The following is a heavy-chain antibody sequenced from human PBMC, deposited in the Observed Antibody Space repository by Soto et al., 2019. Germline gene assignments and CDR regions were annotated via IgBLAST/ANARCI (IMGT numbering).Heavy chain of an antibody. CDR3: ARDVWELPLWAFDI. D-gene: IGHD1-26*01. Sequence: QVQLVQSGAEVKKPGASVKVSCKASGSTFTSYYMHWVRQAHGQGLEWMGIINPSGGSTSYAQKFQGRFTMTRDTSPSKVYMELSSLRSEDTAVYYCARDVWELPLWAFDIWGQGTMVTVSS. J-gene: IGHJ3*02. V-gene: IGHV1-46*01. CDR2: INPSGGST. CDR1: GSTFTSYY.